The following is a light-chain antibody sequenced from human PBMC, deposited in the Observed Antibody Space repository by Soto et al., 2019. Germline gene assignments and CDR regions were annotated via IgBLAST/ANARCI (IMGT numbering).Light chain of an antibody. Sequence: QSLLTHPPSVSGAPVQRVTISCTGSSANIGPSDNVGWYQQLPGTARKLLIYGNNNRPSGFPARFSGSKSGTSVSLAIAGLQDGDCGDYYCEAHDRRPXRYVFGRGTMV. J-gene: IGLJ1*01. CDR3: EAHDRRPXRYV. CDR1: SANIGPSDN. V-gene: IGLV1-40*01. CDR2: GNN.